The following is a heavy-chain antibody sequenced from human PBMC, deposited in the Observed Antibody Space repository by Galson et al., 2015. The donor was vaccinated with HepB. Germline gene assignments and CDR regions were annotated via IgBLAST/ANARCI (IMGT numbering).Heavy chain of an antibody. Sequence: SLRLSCAASGFTFSSYAMHWVRPAPGKGLEWVAVISYDGSNKYYADSVKGRFTISRDNSKNTLYLQMNSLRAEDTAVYYCASVGAAAGDYWGQGTLVTVSS. V-gene: IGHV3-30-3*01. J-gene: IGHJ4*02. D-gene: IGHD6-13*01. CDR2: ISYDGSNK. CDR3: ASVGAAAGDY. CDR1: GFTFSSYA.